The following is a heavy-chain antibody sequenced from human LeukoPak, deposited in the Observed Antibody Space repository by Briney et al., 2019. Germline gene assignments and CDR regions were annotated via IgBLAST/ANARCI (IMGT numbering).Heavy chain of an antibody. Sequence: SVKVSCKASGGTFGSYAISWVRQAPGQGLEWMGGIIPIFGTANYAQKFQGRVTITTDESTSTAYMELSSLRSEDTAVYYCASVGGSGYDYEDYWGQGTLVTVSS. J-gene: IGHJ4*02. D-gene: IGHD5-12*01. CDR1: GGTFGSYA. CDR2: IIPIFGTA. V-gene: IGHV1-69*05. CDR3: ASVGGSGYDYEDY.